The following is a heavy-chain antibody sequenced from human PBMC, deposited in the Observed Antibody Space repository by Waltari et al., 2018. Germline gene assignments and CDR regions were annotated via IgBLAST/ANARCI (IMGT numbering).Heavy chain of an antibody. CDR3: ARGIQRWGRGSWYFGN. CDR1: GYIFTNYA. D-gene: IGHD3-16*01. V-gene: IGHV7-4-1*02. J-gene: IGHJ4*02. CDR2: IDAKTGNP. Sequence: QVQLVQSGSELKKPGASVKVSCKASGYIFTNYAMNWVRQAPGRGLGWMGWIDAKTGNPTYAQGFRGLCVFSLDTSVSTASLQISSLKAEDTAVYYCARGIQRWGRGSWYFGNWGQGTLVTVSS.